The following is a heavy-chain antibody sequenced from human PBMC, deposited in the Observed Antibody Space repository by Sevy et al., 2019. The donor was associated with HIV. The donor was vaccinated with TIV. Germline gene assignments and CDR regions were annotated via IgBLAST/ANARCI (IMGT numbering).Heavy chain of an antibody. Sequence: ASVKVSCKASGGTFSSYAISWVRQAPGQGLEWMGGIIPIFGTANYAQKFQGRVTITADESTSPAYMERSSLRSEDTAVYYCARGGKGYCSSTSCSHFDYWGQGTLVTVSS. CDR2: IIPIFGTA. CDR3: ARGGKGYCSSTSCSHFDY. CDR1: GGTFSSYA. V-gene: IGHV1-69*13. D-gene: IGHD2-2*01. J-gene: IGHJ4*02.